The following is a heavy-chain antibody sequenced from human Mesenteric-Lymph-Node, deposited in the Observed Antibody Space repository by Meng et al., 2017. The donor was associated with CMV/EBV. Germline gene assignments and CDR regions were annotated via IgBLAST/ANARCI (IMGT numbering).Heavy chain of an antibody. J-gene: IGHJ4*02. CDR3: AREVITATGAFDY. Sequence: GESLKISCAASGFTFSSHAMTWVRQASGKGLEWVAAISGRGDSTYYADSVKGRFTISRDNSKSTLFLQMNSLTAEDTAVYYCAREVITATGAFDYWGQGTLVTVSS. CDR2: ISGRGDST. V-gene: IGHV3-23*01. D-gene: IGHD1-20*01. CDR1: GFTFSSHA.